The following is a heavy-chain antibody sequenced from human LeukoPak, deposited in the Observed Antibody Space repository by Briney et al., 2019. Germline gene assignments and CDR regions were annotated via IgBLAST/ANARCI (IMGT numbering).Heavy chain of an antibody. CDR2: ILNNGGST. J-gene: IGHJ4*02. V-gene: IGHV3-23*01. D-gene: IGHD3-22*01. CDR1: GFTFGSYA. CDR3: AKRSGACYYDGSIYYHSFDY. Sequence: PGGSLRLSCAASGFTFGSYAMSWVRQAPGKGLEWVSTILNNGGSTYYADSVKGRFTISRDNSRNTLYLQMNSLRAEDTAVYYCAKRSGACYYDGSIYYHSFDYWGQGTLVTVSS.